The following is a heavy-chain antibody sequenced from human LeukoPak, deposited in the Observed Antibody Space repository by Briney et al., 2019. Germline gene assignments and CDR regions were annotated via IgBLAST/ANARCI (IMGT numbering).Heavy chain of an antibody. D-gene: IGHD4-17*01. J-gene: IGHJ4*02. CDR2: ISVDGGST. V-gene: IGHV3-43*02. Sequence: GGSLRLSCAASGFTFDDYAMHWVRQAPGKGLEWVSLISVDGGSTYYADSVKGRFTISRDNSKNSLYLQTNSLRTEDTALYYCAKDISGDDASVFDYWGQGTLVTVSS. CDR3: AKDISGDDASVFDY. CDR1: GFTFDDYA.